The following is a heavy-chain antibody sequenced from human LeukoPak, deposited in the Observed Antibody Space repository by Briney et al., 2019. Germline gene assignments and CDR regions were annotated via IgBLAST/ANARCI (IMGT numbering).Heavy chain of an antibody. V-gene: IGHV4-59*01. CDR3: ARTPYDFWSGYYIFDY. CDR2: IYYSGST. Sequence: SETLSLTCTVSGGSISSYYWNWIRQPPGKGLEWIGYIYYSGSTNYNPSLKSRVTISVDTSKNQFSLKLSSVTAADTAVYYCARTPYDFWSGYYIFDYWGQGTLVTVSS. D-gene: IGHD3-3*01. J-gene: IGHJ4*02. CDR1: GGSISSYY.